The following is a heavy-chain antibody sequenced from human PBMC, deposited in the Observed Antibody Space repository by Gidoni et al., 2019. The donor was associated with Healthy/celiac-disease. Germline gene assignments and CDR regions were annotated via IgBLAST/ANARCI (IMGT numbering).Heavy chain of an antibody. Sequence: QLQLQESVPGLVKPSETLSLTCTVPGGSISSSSYYWGWIRQPPGKGLEWIGSIYYGGSTYYNPSLKSRVTISVDTSKNQFSLKLSSVTAADTAVYYCARRTGYFDYWGQGTLVTVSS. J-gene: IGHJ4*02. CDR1: GGSISSSSYY. CDR3: ARRTGYFDY. CDR2: IYYGGST. V-gene: IGHV4-39*01.